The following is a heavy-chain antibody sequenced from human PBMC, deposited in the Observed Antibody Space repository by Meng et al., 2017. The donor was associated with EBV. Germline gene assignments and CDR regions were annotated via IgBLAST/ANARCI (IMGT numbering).Heavy chain of an antibody. J-gene: IGHJ4*02. V-gene: IGHV1-69*01. CDR1: GGTFRSDA. CDR3: ASESGRGFTPDY. D-gene: IGHD3-10*01. CDR2: LIPMSDAP. Sequence: QGQLVQSGAEGKKPGSPVKVSCKTSGGTFRSDAISWVRQAPGQGLEWMGGLIPMSDAPHYAQKFQGRVTITADESTSTHYMDLSGLRSEDTAVYYCASESGRGFTPDYWGQGTLVTVSS.